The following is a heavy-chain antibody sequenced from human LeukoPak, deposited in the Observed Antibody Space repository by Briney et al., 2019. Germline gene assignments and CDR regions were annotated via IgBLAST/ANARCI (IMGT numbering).Heavy chain of an antibody. CDR3: AKGHSGDYDSSGYYKNYYGMDV. CDR2: ISTSKA. J-gene: IGHJ6*02. V-gene: IGHV3-48*04. Sequence: QPGGSLRLSCAASGFTFSSYSMNWVRQAPGKGLEWLSYISTSKAYYADSVKGRFTISRDNAKNSLYLQMNSLRAEDTAVYYCAKGHSGDYDSSGYYKNYYGMDVWGQGTTVTVSS. D-gene: IGHD3-22*01. CDR1: GFTFSSYS.